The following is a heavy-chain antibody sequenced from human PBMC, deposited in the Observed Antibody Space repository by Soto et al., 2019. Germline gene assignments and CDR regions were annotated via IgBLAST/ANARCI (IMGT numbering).Heavy chain of an antibody. CDR1: GFTFSNAW. Sequence: EVQLVESGGGLVKPGGSLRLSCAASGFTFSNAWMNLVRQAPGKGLEWVGRIKSKTDGGTTDYAAPVKGRFTISRDDSKNTLYLQMNSLKTEDTAVYYCTSITYYYDSSGYYPDAFDIWGQGTMVTVSS. CDR2: IKSKTDGGTT. V-gene: IGHV3-15*07. CDR3: TSITYYYDSSGYYPDAFDI. D-gene: IGHD3-22*01. J-gene: IGHJ3*02.